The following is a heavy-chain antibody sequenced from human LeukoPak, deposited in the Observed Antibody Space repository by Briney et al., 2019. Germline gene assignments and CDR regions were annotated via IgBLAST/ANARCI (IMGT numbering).Heavy chain of an antibody. CDR1: GDSISRNDYF. Sequence: KPSETLSLTCTVSGDSISRNDYFWGWVRQPPGKGLEWIGIVSYYNPSLKSRVTISEDTSKNQFSLKLTSVTAADTAVYYCARQRQWLGYLDHWGQGTLVTVSS. V-gene: IGHV4-39*01. J-gene: IGHJ4*02. D-gene: IGHD6-19*01. CDR3: ARQRQWLGYLDH. CDR2: VS.